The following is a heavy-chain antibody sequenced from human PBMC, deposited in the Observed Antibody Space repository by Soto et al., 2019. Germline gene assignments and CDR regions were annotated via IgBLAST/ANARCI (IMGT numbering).Heavy chain of an antibody. Sequence: GGSLRLSCAASGFTFDDYAMHWVRQAPGKGLEWVSGISWNSGSIGYADSVKGRFTIPRDNAKNSLYLQMNSLRAEDTALYYCAKSFLGSSSWYEFDPWGQGTLVTVSS. D-gene: IGHD6-13*01. V-gene: IGHV3-9*01. J-gene: IGHJ5*02. CDR2: ISWNSGSI. CDR1: GFTFDDYA. CDR3: AKSFLGSSSWYEFDP.